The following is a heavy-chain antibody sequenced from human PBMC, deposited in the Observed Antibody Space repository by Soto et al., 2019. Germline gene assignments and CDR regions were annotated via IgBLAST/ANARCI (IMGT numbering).Heavy chain of an antibody. CDR2: LNSNSGNT. CDR3: ATRPEVDTAMGGGLLHYYVMDV. D-gene: IGHD5-18*01. V-gene: IGHV1-8*01. CDR1: GYTFTSYD. Sequence: QVQLVQSGDEVKKPGASVKVSCKASGYTFTSYDINWVRQATGQGLEWMGWLNSNSGNTVYEQKFQGRVTMTRKTSISKAYMELSSLRSEYKAVYYCATRPEVDTAMGGGLLHYYVMDVWGQGTTDPVSS. J-gene: IGHJ6*02.